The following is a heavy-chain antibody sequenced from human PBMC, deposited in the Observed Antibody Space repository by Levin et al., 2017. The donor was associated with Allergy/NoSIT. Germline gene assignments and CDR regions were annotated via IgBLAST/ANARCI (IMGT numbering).Heavy chain of an antibody. V-gene: IGHV4-59*05. CDR1: GGSISSFY. CDR3: ARQCYDILTGYYNFDY. D-gene: IGHD3-9*01. CDR2: IYNSGST. J-gene: IGHJ4*02. Sequence: SQTLSLTCTVSGGSISSFYWSWIRQPPGKNLEWIGSIYNSGSTYYNPSLKSRVTTFVDTSKNQFSLKLSSVTAADTAVYYCARQCYDILTGYYNFDYWGQGTLVTVSS.